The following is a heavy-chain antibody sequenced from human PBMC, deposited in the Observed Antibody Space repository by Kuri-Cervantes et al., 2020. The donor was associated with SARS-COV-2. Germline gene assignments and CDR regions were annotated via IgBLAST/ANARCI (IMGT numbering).Heavy chain of an antibody. V-gene: IGHV3-33*08. CDR3: ARVWTYCSSTSCYDAFDI. CDR1: GFTFSSYG. CDR2: IWYDGSNK. D-gene: IGHD2-2*01. Sequence: GESLKISCAASGFTFSSYGMHWVRQAPGKGLEWVAVIWYDGSNKYYADSVKGRFTISRDNSKNTLYLQMNSLRAEDTAVYYCARVWTYCSSTSCYDAFDIWGQGTMVTVSS. J-gene: IGHJ3*02.